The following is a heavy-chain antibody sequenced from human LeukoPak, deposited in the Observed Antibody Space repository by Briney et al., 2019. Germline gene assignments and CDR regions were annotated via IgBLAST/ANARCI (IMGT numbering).Heavy chain of an antibody. Sequence: ASVKVSCKASGYTFTSYGISGVRQAPGQGLEWMGWISAYNGNTNYAQKLQGRVTMTTDTSTSTAYMELRSLRSDDTAVYYCARDRTYYDYVWGSSYWYFDLWGRGTLVTVSS. J-gene: IGHJ2*01. CDR2: ISAYNGNT. V-gene: IGHV1-18*01. D-gene: IGHD3-16*01. CDR3: ARDRTYYDYVWGSSYWYFDL. CDR1: GYTFTSYG.